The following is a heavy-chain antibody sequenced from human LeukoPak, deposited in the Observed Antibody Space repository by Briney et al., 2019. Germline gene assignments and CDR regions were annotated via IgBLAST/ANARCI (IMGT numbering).Heavy chain of an antibody. J-gene: IGHJ4*02. D-gene: IGHD3-22*01. CDR3: AKDSRYYDSSGYSDY. Sequence: GGSLRLSCAASGFTFSSYAMSWVRQAPGKGLEWVSAISGSGGSTYYADSVKGRFTISRDNSKNALYLQMNSLRAEDTAVYYCAKDSRYYDSSGYSDYWGQGTLATVSS. V-gene: IGHV3-23*01. CDR1: GFTFSSYA. CDR2: ISGSGGST.